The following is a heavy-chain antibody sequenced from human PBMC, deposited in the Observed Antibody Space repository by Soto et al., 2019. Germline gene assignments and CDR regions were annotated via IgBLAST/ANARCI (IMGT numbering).Heavy chain of an antibody. CDR2: MSHSGGT. CDR1: GGFVSIGSYY. D-gene: IGHD1-1*01. J-gene: IGHJ3*02. V-gene: IGHV4-34*01. Sequence: QVQLQQWGAGLLKPSETLSLTCAVYGGFVSIGSYYWSWIRQPPGKGLECIGEMSHSGGTHFNPSLKSRVTISVDTSKNQFSLEMSSVTAADTALYYCARVERGTATTVVYAFDIWGPGTMVTVSS. CDR3: ARVERGTATTVVYAFDI.